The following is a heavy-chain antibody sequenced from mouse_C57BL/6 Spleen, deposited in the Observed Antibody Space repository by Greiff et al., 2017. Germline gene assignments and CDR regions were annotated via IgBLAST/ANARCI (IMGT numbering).Heavy chain of an antibody. Sequence: EVKLMESGAELVRPGASVKLSCTASGFNIKDDYMHWVKQRPEQGLEWIGWLDPENGDTEYASKFPGQATITADTSSNTSDLQLSSRTSEDTAVYYCTPGIAYWGQGTRVTVSA. V-gene: IGHV14-4*01. J-gene: IGHJ3*01. CDR3: TPGIAY. D-gene: IGHD4-1*01. CDR1: GFNIKDDY. CDR2: LDPENGDT.